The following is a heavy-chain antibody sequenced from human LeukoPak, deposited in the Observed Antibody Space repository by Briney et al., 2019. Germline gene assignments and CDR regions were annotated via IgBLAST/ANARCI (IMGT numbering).Heavy chain of an antibody. Sequence: GGSLRLSCAASGFTFSSYSMNWVRQAPGKGLEWVSSISSSSSYIYYADPVKGRFTISRDNAKNSLYLQMNSLRAEDTAVYYCARVVGATTFDYWGQGTLLTDSS. V-gene: IGHV3-21*01. D-gene: IGHD1-26*01. J-gene: IGHJ4*02. CDR2: ISSSSSYI. CDR3: ARVVGATTFDY. CDR1: GFTFSSYS.